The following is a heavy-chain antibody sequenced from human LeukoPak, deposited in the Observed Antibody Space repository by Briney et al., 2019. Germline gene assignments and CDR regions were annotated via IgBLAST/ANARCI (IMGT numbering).Heavy chain of an antibody. V-gene: IGHV4-34*01. CDR3: ARGPLLSSGYYYGYY. J-gene: IGHJ4*02. CDR2: INHSGST. CDR1: GGSFSGYY. Sequence: PSETLSLTCAVYGGSFSGYYWSWIRQPPGKGLEWIGEINHSGSTNYNPSLKSRVTISVDTSKNQFSLKLSSVTAADTAVYYCARGPLLSSGYYYGYYWGQGTLVTASS. D-gene: IGHD3-22*01.